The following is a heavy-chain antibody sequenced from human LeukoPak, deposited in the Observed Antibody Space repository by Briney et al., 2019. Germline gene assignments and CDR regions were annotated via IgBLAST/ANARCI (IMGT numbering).Heavy chain of an antibody. CDR3: SRLAPGTVTTDY. D-gene: IGHD4-17*01. Sequence: ASVKVSCTASGYTFTTYAMHWVRQAPGQRLEWMGWINAGNGNTKYSQKFQGRVTITRDTSATTAYMELSSLRSEDTAVYYCSRLAPGTVTTDYWGQGTLVTVSS. V-gene: IGHV1-3*01. CDR1: GYTFTTYA. J-gene: IGHJ4*02. CDR2: INAGNGNT.